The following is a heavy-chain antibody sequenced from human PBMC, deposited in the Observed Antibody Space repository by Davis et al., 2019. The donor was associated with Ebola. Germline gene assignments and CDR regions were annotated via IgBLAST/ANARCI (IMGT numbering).Heavy chain of an antibody. V-gene: IGHV3-11*04. D-gene: IGHD2-21*01. J-gene: IGHJ4*02. CDR1: GFTFSDYY. Sequence: PGGSLRLSCAASGFTFSDYYMGWIRQAPGKGLECLSYISYSGNNIYDADSVKGRFTISRDNAKTSLYLQMNSLRAEDTAVYYCARDQLWTREFWGQGTLVTVSS. CDR2: ISYSGNNI. CDR3: ARDQLWTREF.